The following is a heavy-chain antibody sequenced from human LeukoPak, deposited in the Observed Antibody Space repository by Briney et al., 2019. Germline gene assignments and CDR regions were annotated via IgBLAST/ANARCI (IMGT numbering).Heavy chain of an antibody. V-gene: IGHV3-21*01. J-gene: IGHJ4*02. D-gene: IGHD3-22*01. CDR3: ARVRYDGSGYYSIYDC. CDR1: GFTFSSYS. CDR2: ITRSSIYI. Sequence: GGSLRLSCAASGFTFSSYSMNWVRQAPGKGLEWVSSITRSSIYIYYADSVKGRFTISRDNAKNSLYLQMNSLRAEDTAVYYCARVRYDGSGYYSIYDCWGRGTLVTVSS.